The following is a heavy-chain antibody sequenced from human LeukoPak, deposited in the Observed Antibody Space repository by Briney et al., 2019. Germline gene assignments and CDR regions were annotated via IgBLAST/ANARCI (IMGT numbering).Heavy chain of an antibody. CDR1: GFTFSSYE. CDR3: ARGKYRGYYDSSGYYYSWMT. Sequence: PGGSLRLSCAASGFTFSSYEMNWVRQAPGKGLEWISYISSSGSTIHYADSVKGRFTISRDNAKNSLYLQMNSLRAEDTAVYYCARGKYRGYYDSSGYYYSWMTWGQGTLVTVSS. CDR2: ISSSGSTI. V-gene: IGHV3-48*03. J-gene: IGHJ5*02. D-gene: IGHD3-22*01.